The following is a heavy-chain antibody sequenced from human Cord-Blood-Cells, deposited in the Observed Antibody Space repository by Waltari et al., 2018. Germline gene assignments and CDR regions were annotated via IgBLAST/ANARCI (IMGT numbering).Heavy chain of an antibody. V-gene: IGHV6-1*01. CDR3: ARGGSSSYYYYYGMDV. D-gene: IGHD6-6*01. Sequence: QVQLQQSGPGLVKPSQTRSLTCAISGDSVSSNRSACHWIRQSPSRSLEWLGRTYYRSKWYNDYAVSVKSRITINPDTSKNQFSLQLNSVTPEDTAVYYCARGGSSSYYYYYGMDVWGQGTTVTVSS. CDR1: GDSVSSNRSA. CDR2: TYYRSKWYN. J-gene: IGHJ6*02.